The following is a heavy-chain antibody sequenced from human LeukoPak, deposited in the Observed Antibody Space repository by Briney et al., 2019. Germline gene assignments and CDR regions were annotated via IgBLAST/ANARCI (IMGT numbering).Heavy chain of an antibody. CDR1: GFSFSRYA. V-gene: IGHV3-30-3*01. CDR3: ARGDGSSWPIGYFLH. J-gene: IGHJ1*01. CDR2: ISYDGTIK. Sequence: GRSLRLSCAASGFSFSRYAMHWVRQAPGKGLEWVAVISYDGTIKYYSDSVKGRFTISRDNSKNTLDLQMNSLRPEDTAVHYCARGDGSSWPIGYFLHWGQGTLVTVSS. D-gene: IGHD6-13*01.